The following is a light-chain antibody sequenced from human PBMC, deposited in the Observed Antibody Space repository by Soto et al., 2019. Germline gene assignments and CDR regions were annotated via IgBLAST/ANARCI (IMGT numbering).Light chain of an antibody. V-gene: IGKV1-5*03. CDR2: EAS. Sequence: DIQMTQSPSTLSASVGDSVTISCRASQVISWWVAWFQQKPGKAPTLLISEASNLEGGVPSRFSGSGYGTEFTLTISSLQPDDFASYNCQRYHTSPCTFGEVTKVEIK. CDR1: QVISWW. CDR3: QRYHTSPCT. J-gene: IGKJ4*02.